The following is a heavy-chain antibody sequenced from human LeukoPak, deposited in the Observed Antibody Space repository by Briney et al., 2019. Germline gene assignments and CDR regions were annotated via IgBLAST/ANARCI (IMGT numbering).Heavy chain of an antibody. CDR1: GYTFTSYY. CDR3: TRDLGVDTTMIFFDY. V-gene: IGHV1-18*04. CDR2: ISAYNGNK. Sequence: GASVKVSCKASGYTFTSYYMHWVRQAPGQGLEWMGWISAYNGNKNYVQKFQGRVTMTTDTSTSTAYMELTSLRSDDTAMYYCTRDLGVDTTMIFFDYWGQGTLVTVSS. J-gene: IGHJ4*02. D-gene: IGHD5-18*01.